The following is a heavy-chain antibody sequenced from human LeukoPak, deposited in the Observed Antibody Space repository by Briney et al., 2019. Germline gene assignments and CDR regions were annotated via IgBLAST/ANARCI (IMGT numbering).Heavy chain of an antibody. CDR2: ISAYNGNT. Sequence: ASVTVSCKASGYTFTSYGISWVRQAPGQGLEWMGWISAYNGNTNYAQKLQGRVTMTTDTSTSTAYMELRSLRSDDTAVYYCARRTYNYDSSGHRHFDYWGQGTLVTVSS. CDR3: ARRTYNYDSSGHRHFDY. V-gene: IGHV1-18*01. CDR1: GYTFTSYG. J-gene: IGHJ4*02. D-gene: IGHD3-22*01.